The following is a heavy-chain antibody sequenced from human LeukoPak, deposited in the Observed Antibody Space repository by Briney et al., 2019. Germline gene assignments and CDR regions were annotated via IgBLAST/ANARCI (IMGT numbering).Heavy chain of an antibody. J-gene: IGHJ3*02. CDR3: ARDLKRRVYYDSSGSDDAFDI. D-gene: IGHD3-22*01. Sequence: PGGSLRLSCAASGFTFSSYAMGWVRQAPGKGLEWVSSISGSGGSTYYADSVKGRFTISRDNSKNTLYLQMNSLGAEDTAVYYCARDLKRRVYYDSSGSDDAFDIWGQGTMVTVSS. CDR2: ISGSGGST. CDR1: GFTFSSYA. V-gene: IGHV3-23*01.